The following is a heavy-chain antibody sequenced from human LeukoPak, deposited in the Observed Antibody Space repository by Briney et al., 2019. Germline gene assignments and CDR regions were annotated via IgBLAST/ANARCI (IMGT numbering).Heavy chain of an antibody. D-gene: IGHD3-10*01. CDR2: IYWDDDK. CDR1: GFSLSTSGVG. V-gene: IGHV2-5*02. CDR3: AHAPGYYGSGSYFKNGQFDY. J-gene: IGHJ4*02. Sequence: SGPTLVQPTQTLTLTCIFSGFSLSTSGVGVGWIRQPPGKALDWLALIYWDDDKRYSPSLKSRLTITKDTSKNQVVLTMTNMDPVDTATHYCAHAPGYYGSGSYFKNGQFDYWGQGTLVTVSS.